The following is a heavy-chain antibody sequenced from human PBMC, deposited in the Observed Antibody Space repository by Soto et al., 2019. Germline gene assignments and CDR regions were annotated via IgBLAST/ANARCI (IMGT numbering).Heavy chain of an antibody. CDR3: SYDTVGEKDF. D-gene: IGHD3-9*01. J-gene: IGHJ4*01. V-gene: IGHV3-74*01. Sequence: EVQLVESGGDLVQPGGSLRISCAASGYTFSHYWMYWVRQAPGKGLVWVSRVNPDGTITTYADSVKGRFTISRDNAKNTLYLQMNSLGVEDTALYYCSYDTVGEKDFWGQGTPVTVSS. CDR2: VNPDGTIT. CDR1: GYTFSHYW.